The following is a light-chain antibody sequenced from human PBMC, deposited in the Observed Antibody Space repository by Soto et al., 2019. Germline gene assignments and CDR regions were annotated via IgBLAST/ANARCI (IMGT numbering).Light chain of an antibody. CDR2: DVS. CDR3: SSYTTATTRV. V-gene: IGLV2-14*01. CDR1: SSDVGAYNY. Sequence: QSVLTQPASVSGSPGQSITISCTGTSSDVGAYNYVSWYQQHPGKAPKLMIFDVSNRPSGVSNRFSGSKSGNTASLTISGLQDEDEADYYCSSYTTATTRVFGGGTQLTVL. J-gene: IGLJ3*02.